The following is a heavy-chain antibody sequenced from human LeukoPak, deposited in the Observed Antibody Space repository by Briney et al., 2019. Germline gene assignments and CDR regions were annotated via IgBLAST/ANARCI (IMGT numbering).Heavy chain of an antibody. V-gene: IGHV4-34*01. CDR3: ARRRLRYFDWLSDHFDY. D-gene: IGHD3-9*01. CDR2: INHSGST. CDR1: GGSFSGYY. J-gene: IGHJ4*02. Sequence: PSETLSLTCAVYGGSFSGYYWSWIRQPPGKGLEWIGEINHSGSTNNNPSLKSRVTISVDTSKNQFSLKLSSVTAADTAVYYCARRRLRYFDWLSDHFDYWGQGTLVTVSS.